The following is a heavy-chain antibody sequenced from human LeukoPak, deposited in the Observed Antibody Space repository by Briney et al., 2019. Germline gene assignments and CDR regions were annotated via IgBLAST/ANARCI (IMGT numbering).Heavy chain of an antibody. J-gene: IGHJ4*02. CDR1: GFTFRSYG. D-gene: IGHD2-15*01. CDR2: ISYDGGNE. Sequence: PGGSLRLSCAASGFTFRSYGMHWVRQAPGKGLEWVAVISYDGGNEYYADSVKGRFTISRDNYKNTLHLQMNSLRVEDTAVYYCAKGPGGLAEKQPVDYWGQGTRVTVSS. V-gene: IGHV3-30*18. CDR3: AKGPGGLAEKQPVDY.